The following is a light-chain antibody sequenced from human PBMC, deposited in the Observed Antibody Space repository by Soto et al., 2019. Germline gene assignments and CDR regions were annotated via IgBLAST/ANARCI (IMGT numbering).Light chain of an antibody. Sequence: IVMTQSPDTLSLAPVERAALSCRASQSVSSYLAWYQQKPGQAPRLLIYGGSTRATGLPDRFSGRGFETDFTLTITELEPEDFAVYYCQHYSTSTWTFGQATKVDNK. CDR3: QHYSTSTWT. J-gene: IGKJ1*01. CDR1: QSVSSY. CDR2: GGS. V-gene: IGKV3-20*01.